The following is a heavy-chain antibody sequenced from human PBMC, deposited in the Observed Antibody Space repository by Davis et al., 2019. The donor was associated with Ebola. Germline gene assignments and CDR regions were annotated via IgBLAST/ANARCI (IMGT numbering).Heavy chain of an antibody. CDR2: IIPIFGTA. CDR3: ARVPPYSNYGFYYYGVDV. D-gene: IGHD4-11*01. J-gene: IGHJ6*02. V-gene: IGHV1-69*05. Sequence: SVKVSCKASGGTFSSYAISWVRQAPGQGLEWMGGIIPIFGTANYAQKLQGRVTMTTDTSTSTAYMELRSLRSDDTAVYYCARVPPYSNYGFYYYGVDVWGQGTTVTVSS. CDR1: GGTFSSYA.